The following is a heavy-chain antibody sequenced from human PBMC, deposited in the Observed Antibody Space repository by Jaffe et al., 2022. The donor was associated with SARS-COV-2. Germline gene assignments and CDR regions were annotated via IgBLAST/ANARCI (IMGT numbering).Heavy chain of an antibody. V-gene: IGHV4-39*01. Sequence: QLQLQESGPGLVKPSETLSLTCTVSGGSISSSSYYWGWIRQPPGKGLEWIGSIYYSGSTYYNPSLKSRVTISVDTSKNQFSLKLSSVTAADTAVYYCARRCGDGYNSCDYWGQGTLVTVSS. CDR3: ARRCGDGYNSCDY. D-gene: IGHD5-12*01. J-gene: IGHJ4*02. CDR1: GGSISSSSYY. CDR2: IYYSGST.